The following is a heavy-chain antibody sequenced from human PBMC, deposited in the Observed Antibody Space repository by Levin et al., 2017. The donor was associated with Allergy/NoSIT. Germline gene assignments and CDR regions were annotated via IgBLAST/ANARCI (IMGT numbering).Heavy chain of an antibody. V-gene: IGHV3-66*01. D-gene: IGHD3-22*01. CDR3: ARGGYDTLDAFDI. Sequence: GESLKISCAASGFTVSSHYMSWVRQAPGKGVEWVSVIYSGGSTYYADSVKGRFTISRDNSKNTLYLQMNSLRAEDTAVYYCARGGYDTLDAFDIWGQGTMVTVSS. CDR2: IYSGGST. CDR1: GFTVSSHY. J-gene: IGHJ3*02.